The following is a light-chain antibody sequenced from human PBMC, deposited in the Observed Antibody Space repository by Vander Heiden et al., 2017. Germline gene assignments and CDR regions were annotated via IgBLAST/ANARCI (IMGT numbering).Light chain of an antibody. V-gene: IGLV2-23*02. Sequence: SALTQPAPVSGSPGPSITISCTGTSSDVGSYNLVSWYQQNQGKAPKLMIYEVSKLPSGVSNRFSGSKSGNTASLTISGLQAEDEADYYCCSYAGSSTYVFGTGTKVTVL. CDR2: EVS. CDR1: SSDVGSYNL. CDR3: CSYAGSSTYV. J-gene: IGLJ1*01.